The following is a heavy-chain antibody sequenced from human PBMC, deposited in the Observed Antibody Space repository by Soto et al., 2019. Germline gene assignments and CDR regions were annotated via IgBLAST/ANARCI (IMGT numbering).Heavy chain of an antibody. J-gene: IGHJ6*02. D-gene: IGHD2-8*01. CDR2: MSGSADST. CDR1: GLTFSLFA. Sequence: EVQLLESGGGLVQPGGSLRLSCAASGLTFSLFALTWVSQAPGKGLEWVSIMSGSADSTFYADSVKGRFTISRDNSKNMLYLQINSLRAEDTAVYYCAKTRGAMIYAISVYGMDVWGQVTTVTVSS. V-gene: IGHV3-23*01. CDR3: AKTRGAMIYAISVYGMDV.